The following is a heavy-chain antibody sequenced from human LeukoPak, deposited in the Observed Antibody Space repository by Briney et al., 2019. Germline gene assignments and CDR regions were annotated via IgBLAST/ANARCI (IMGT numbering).Heavy chain of an antibody. J-gene: IGHJ4*02. CDR1: GFTFSSYW. CDR2: IKQDGSEK. V-gene: IGHV3-7*03. CDR3: AKDRPRYYYDSSGFSFDY. D-gene: IGHD3-22*01. Sequence: QPGGSLRLSCAASGFTFSSYWMSWVRQAPGKGLEWVANIKQDGSEKYYVDSVKGRFTISRDNAKNSLYLQMNSLRAEDTAVYYCAKDRPRYYYDSSGFSFDYWGQGTLVTVSS.